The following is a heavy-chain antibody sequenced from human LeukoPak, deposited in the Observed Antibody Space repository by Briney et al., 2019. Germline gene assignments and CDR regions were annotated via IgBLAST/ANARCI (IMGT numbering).Heavy chain of an antibody. V-gene: IGHV1-69*05. D-gene: IGHD2-15*01. CDR3: ARGWYLEYYFDY. CDR1: GGTFSSYA. J-gene: IGHJ4*02. Sequence: SVKVSCKASGGTFSSYAISWVRQAPGQGLEWMGGIIPIFGTANYAQKFQGRVTITTDESTSTAYMELSSLRSEDTAVYYCARGWYLEYYFDYWAREPWSPSPQ. CDR2: IIPIFGTA.